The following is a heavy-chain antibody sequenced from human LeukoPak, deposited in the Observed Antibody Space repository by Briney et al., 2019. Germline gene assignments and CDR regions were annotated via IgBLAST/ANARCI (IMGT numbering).Heavy chain of an antibody. CDR3: ARAVVPAARYYYCYMDV. CDR1: GGSISSYY. V-gene: IGHV4-59*01. CDR2: IYYSGST. Sequence: SETLSLTCTVSGGSISSYYWSWIRQPPGKGLEWIGYIYYSGSTNYNPSLKSRVTISVDTSKNQFSLKLSSVTAADTAVYYCARAVVPAARYYYCYMDVWGKGTTVTISS. D-gene: IGHD2-2*01. J-gene: IGHJ6*03.